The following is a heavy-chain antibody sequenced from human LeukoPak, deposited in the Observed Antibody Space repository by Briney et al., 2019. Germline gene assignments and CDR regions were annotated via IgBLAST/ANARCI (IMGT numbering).Heavy chain of an antibody. J-gene: IGHJ3*02. Sequence: PGGSLRLSCAASGFTFSSYSMNWVRQAPGKGLEWVSYISSSSSTIYYADSVKGRFTISRDNAKNSPYLQMNSLRAEDTAVCYCARERVYYGYGMDAFDIWGQGTMVTVSS. CDR2: ISSSSSTI. D-gene: IGHD3-10*01. CDR1: GFTFSSYS. CDR3: ARERVYYGYGMDAFDI. V-gene: IGHV3-48*01.